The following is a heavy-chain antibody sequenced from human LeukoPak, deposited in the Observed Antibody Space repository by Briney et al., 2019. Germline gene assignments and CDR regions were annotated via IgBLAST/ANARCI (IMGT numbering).Heavy chain of an antibody. CDR1: GYTFTSYG. CDR2: IRTYNGNT. J-gene: IGHJ4*02. CDR3: ARYLGYCSTSSCFEFDY. V-gene: IGHV1-18*01. D-gene: IGHD2-2*01. Sequence: ASVKVSCKGSGYTFTSYGIGWVRQAPGQGLEWMGWIRTYNGNTYYAQNLQGRVTMTTDKSTSTAYMELRSLRSDDTAVYYCARYLGYCSTSSCFEFDYWAQGTLVTVSS.